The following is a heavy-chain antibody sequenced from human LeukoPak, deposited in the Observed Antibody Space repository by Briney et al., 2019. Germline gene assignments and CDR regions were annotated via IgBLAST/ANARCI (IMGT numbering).Heavy chain of an antibody. CDR3: ARRGGILNGYYDY. J-gene: IGHJ4*02. Sequence: GGSLRLSCAASGFTFSTNWMSWVRQAPGRGLEWVANIKEDGSEKYYVDSVKGRFTISRDNAKNSLYLQMNSLRAEDTAVYYCARRGGILNGYYDYWGQGTLVTVSS. CDR1: GFTFSTNW. CDR2: IKEDGSEK. D-gene: IGHD3-9*01. V-gene: IGHV3-7*03.